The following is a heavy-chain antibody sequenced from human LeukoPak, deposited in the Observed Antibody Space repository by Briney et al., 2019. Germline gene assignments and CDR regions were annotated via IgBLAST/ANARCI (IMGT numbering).Heavy chain of an antibody. V-gene: IGHV4-39*01. J-gene: IGHJ4*02. D-gene: IGHD1-26*01. Sequence: SETLSLTCTVSGDSTSSDRYYGGWVRQPPGKGLEWIGNIYYSGSTYYNPSLKSRVTMSVDTSKNQFFLKLNSVTAADTAVYYCARGRPYSGGYHLDYWGQGTLVTVSS. CDR2: IYYSGST. CDR3: ARGRPYSGGYHLDY. CDR1: GDSTSSDRYY.